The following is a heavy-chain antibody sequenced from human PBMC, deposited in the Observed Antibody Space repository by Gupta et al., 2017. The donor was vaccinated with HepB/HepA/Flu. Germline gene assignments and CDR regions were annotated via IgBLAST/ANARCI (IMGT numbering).Heavy chain of an antibody. CDR2: ISGDGGST. CDR3: AKGFGYYDDSDSYFAEHCQH. Sequence: EVQLVESGGGVVQPGGSLRLSCAASGFTFDDYAIHWVRQAPGKGLEWVSLISGDGGSTYYADSVKGRFTISRDNSKNALYLQMNSLRTEDTALYYCAKGFGYYDDSDSYFAEHCQHWGQGTLVTVSS. CDR1: GFTFDDYA. D-gene: IGHD3-22*01. V-gene: IGHV3-43*02. J-gene: IGHJ1*01.